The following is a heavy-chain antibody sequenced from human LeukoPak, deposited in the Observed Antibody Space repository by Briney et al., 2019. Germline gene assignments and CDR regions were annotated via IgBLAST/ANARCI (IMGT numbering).Heavy chain of an antibody. J-gene: IGHJ4*02. CDR2: IYYSGST. V-gene: IGHV4-59*01. CDR3: ARGNGRFDY. Sequence: PSETLSLTCAVYGGSFSGYYWSWIRQPPGKGLEWIGYIYYSGSTNYNPSLKSRVTISVDTSKNQFSLKLSSVTAADTAVYYCARGNGRFDYWGQGTLVTVSS. CDR1: GGSFSGYY. D-gene: IGHD1-1*01.